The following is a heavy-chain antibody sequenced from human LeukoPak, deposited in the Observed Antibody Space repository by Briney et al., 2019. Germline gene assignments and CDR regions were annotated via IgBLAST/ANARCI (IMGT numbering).Heavy chain of an antibody. CDR3: ARRGPDYYYYGMDV. Sequence: SQTLSLTCAVSGGSISSGGYSWSWIRQPPGKGLEWIGYIYHSGSTNYNPSLKSRVTISVDTSKNQFSLKLSSVTAADTAVYYCARRGPDYYYYGMDVWGQGTTVTISS. J-gene: IGHJ6*02. CDR1: GGSISSGGYS. D-gene: IGHD3-10*01. CDR2: IYHSGST. V-gene: IGHV4-30-2*01.